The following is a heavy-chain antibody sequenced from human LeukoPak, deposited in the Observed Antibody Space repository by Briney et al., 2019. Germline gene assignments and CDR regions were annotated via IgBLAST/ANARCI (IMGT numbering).Heavy chain of an antibody. J-gene: IGHJ4*02. CDR3: ANIFGGNSHRSDY. Sequence: GGSLRLSCAASGFTFSSAWMSWVRQAPGQGLEWLGRIKTKTDGGTTDYAAPVKGRFTISGDDSKDTLYLQMNSLKSDDTAVYYCANIFGGNSHRSDYWGQGTLVTVSP. V-gene: IGHV3-15*01. CDR1: GFTFSSAW. CDR2: IKTKTDGGTT. D-gene: IGHD4-23*01.